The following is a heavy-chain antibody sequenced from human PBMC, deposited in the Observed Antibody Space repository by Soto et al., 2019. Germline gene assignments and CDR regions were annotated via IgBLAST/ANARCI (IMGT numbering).Heavy chain of an antibody. D-gene: IGHD1-26*01. CDR2: IGTAGDT. CDR1: GFTFSSYD. CDR3: ARAGRNGGGSSDAFDI. J-gene: IGHJ3*02. Sequence: GGSLRLSCAASGFTFSSYDMHWVRQATGKGLEWVSAIGTAGDTYYPGSVKGRFTISRENPKNSLYLQMNSLRAGDTAVYYCARAGRNGGGSSDAFDIWGQGTMVTVSS. V-gene: IGHV3-13*01.